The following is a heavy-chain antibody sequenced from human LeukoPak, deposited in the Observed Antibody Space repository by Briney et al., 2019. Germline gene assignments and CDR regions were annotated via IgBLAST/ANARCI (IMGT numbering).Heavy chain of an antibody. Sequence: SETLSLTCIVSGYSISSGYYWGWIRQPPGKGLEWIGNIHHSGSTYYNPSLKSRVTISVDTSKNQLSLKLSSVTAADTAVYYCARGDYGSGSYHWGYWGQGTLVTVSS. CDR1: GYSISSGYY. D-gene: IGHD3-10*01. CDR3: ARGDYGSGSYHWGY. V-gene: IGHV4-38-2*02. CDR2: IHHSGST. J-gene: IGHJ4*02.